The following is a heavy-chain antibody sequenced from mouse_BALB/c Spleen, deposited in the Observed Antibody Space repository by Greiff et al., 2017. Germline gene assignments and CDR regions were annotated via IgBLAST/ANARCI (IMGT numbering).Heavy chain of an antibody. V-gene: IGHV2-6-4*01. J-gene: IGHJ2*01. Sequence: VKLKESGPGLVAPSQSLSITCTVSGFSLSRYSVPWVRQPPGKGLEWLGMIWGGGSTDYNSALKSRLSIIKDNSKSQVFLKMNSLQTDDTAMYYCARNGYGSSYFDYWGQGTTLTVSS. CDR2: IWGGGST. CDR3: ARNGYGSSYFDY. CDR1: GFSLSRYS. D-gene: IGHD1-1*01.